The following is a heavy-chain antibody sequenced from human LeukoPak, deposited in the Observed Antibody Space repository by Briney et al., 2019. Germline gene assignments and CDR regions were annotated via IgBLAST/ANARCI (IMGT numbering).Heavy chain of an antibody. D-gene: IGHD3-16*01. J-gene: IGHJ4*02. CDR1: GFTFSNAW. CDR2: IKSKTDGGTT. Sequence: PGVPLSLSCQASGFTFSNAWMSWVRQAPGKGLEWVGRIKSKTDGGTTDYAAPVKGRFTISRDDSKNTLYLQMNSLKTEDTAVYYCTTDTSVMITFGGVYWGQGTLVTVSS. V-gene: IGHV3-15*01. CDR3: TTDTSVMITFGGVY.